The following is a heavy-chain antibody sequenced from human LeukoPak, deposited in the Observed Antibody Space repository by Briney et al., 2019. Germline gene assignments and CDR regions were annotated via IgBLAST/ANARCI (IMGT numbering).Heavy chain of an antibody. CDR3: ARRAGGTSRFDY. V-gene: IGHV4-39*02. CDR1: GGSISTSNYY. Sequence: PSETLSLTCTVSGGSISTSNYYWGWIRQPPGKGLEWIGNIYYSGSTYYNPSLKSRVTISGDTSKNHFSLKLTSVTAADTAVYYCARRAGGTSRFDYWGQGTLVTVSS. D-gene: IGHD1-26*01. CDR2: IYYSGST. J-gene: IGHJ4*02.